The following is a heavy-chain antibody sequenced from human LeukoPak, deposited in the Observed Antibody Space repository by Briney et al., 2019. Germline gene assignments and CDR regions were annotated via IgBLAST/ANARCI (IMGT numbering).Heavy chain of an antibody. J-gene: IGHJ3*02. CDR3: TTVWNCGGDCSDAFDI. CDR1: GFTFSSYV. D-gene: IGHD2-21*02. CDR2: ISSTSNTI. V-gene: IGHV3-48*01. Sequence: GGSLRLSCTASGFTFSSYVMYWVRQAPGKGLEWLSYISSTSNTISYADSVKGRFTVSRDNARNSLYLQMNSLKTEDTAVYYCTTVWNCGGDCSDAFDIWGQGTMVTVSS.